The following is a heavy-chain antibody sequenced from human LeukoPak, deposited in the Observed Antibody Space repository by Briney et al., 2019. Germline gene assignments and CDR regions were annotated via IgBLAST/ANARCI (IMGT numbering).Heavy chain of an antibody. CDR1: GGSFSGYY. CDR2: IYYSGST. CDR3: ARVGGYSYGPGYWYFDL. Sequence: SETLSLTCAVYGGSFSGYYWSWIRQPPGKGLEWIGYIYYSGSTNYNPSLKSRVTISVDTSKNQFSLKLSSVTAADTAVYYRARVGGYSYGPGYWYFDLWGRGTLVTVSS. V-gene: IGHV4-59*01. J-gene: IGHJ2*01. D-gene: IGHD5-18*01.